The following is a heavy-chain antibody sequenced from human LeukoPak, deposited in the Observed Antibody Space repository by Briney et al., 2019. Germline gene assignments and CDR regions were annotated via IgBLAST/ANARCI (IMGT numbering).Heavy chain of an antibody. CDR2: IYSGGST. J-gene: IGHJ6*02. D-gene: IGHD3-3*01. CDR1: DFAFSNYA. CDR3: ARVFTYYDFWSGHYGMDV. Sequence: PGGSLRLSCETSDFAFSNYAMSWVRQAPGKGLEWVSVIYSGGSTYYADSVKGRFTISRDNSKNTLYLQMNSLRAEDTAVYYCARVFTYYDFWSGHYGMDVWGQGTTVTVSS. V-gene: IGHV3-66*01.